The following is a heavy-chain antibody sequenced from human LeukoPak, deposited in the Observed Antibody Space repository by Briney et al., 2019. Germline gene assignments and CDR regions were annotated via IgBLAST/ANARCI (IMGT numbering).Heavy chain of an antibody. CDR2: IYHSGST. V-gene: IGHV4-38-2*02. CDR3: ARGYRSQGYVWVAAAGTRGAFDI. D-gene: IGHD6-13*01. Sequence: PSATLSLTCTVSRYSISNGYYWGWIRQSPGKGLEWIGSIYHSGSTNYNPSLKSRVTISVDTSKNQFSLKLSSVTAADTAVYYCARGYRSQGYVWVAAAGTRGAFDIWGQGTMVTVSS. J-gene: IGHJ3*02. CDR1: RYSISNGYY.